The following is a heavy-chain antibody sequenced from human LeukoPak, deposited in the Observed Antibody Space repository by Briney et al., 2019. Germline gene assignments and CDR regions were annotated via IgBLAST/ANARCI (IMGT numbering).Heavy chain of an antibody. V-gene: IGHV4-59*01. J-gene: IGHJ4*02. Sequence: SETLSLTCTVSGGSISSYYWSWIRQPPGKGLEWIGYIYYSGSTNYNPSLKSRVTISVDTSKNQFSQKLSSVTAADTAVYYCARVPAGTVPDYWGQGTLVTVSS. CDR3: ARVPAGTVPDY. CDR2: IYYSGST. D-gene: IGHD6-13*01. CDR1: GGSISSYY.